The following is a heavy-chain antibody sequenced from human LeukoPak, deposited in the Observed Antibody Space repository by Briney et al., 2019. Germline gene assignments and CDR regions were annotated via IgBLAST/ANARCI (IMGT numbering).Heavy chain of an antibody. Sequence: SETLSLTCTVSDFSISSDYYWAWIRQPPGKGLEWIGSIYHSGPTYYNPSLKGRVSILLDTSKNQFSLKVTSVTAADTAVYYCAREGTHTSTWYHWFDPWGQGTLVTVSS. CDR3: AREGTHTSTWYHWFDP. V-gene: IGHV4-38-2*02. CDR1: DFSISSDYY. CDR2: IYHSGPT. D-gene: IGHD6-13*01. J-gene: IGHJ5*02.